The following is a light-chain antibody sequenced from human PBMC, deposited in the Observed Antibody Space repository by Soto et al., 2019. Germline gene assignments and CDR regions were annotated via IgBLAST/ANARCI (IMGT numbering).Light chain of an antibody. CDR1: SNDVGSYNP. Sequence: QSVLTQPASVSGSPGQSITISCTGTSNDVGSYNPVSWYQQHPGEAPKLIIYEVNKRPSGVSNRFSGSKSGNTASLTISGLQAEDEANYYCCSYGGDAIYVVFGGGTKVTVL. J-gene: IGLJ2*01. CDR3: CSYGGDAIYVV. CDR2: EVN. V-gene: IGLV2-23*02.